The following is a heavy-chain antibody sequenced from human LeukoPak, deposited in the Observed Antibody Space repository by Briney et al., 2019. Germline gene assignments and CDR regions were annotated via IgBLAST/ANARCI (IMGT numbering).Heavy chain of an antibody. CDR2: ISAYNGNT. V-gene: IGHV1-18*01. CDR1: GYTFTSYG. J-gene: IGHJ4*02. CDR3: ARGPDYDFWSGYSRYYFDY. D-gene: IGHD3-3*01. Sequence: ASVKVSCKASGYTFTSYGISWVRQAPGQGLEWMGWISAYNGNTNYAQKLQGRVTMTTDTSTSTAYMELRSLRSDDTAVYYCARGPDYDFWSGYSRYYFDYWGQGTLVTVSS.